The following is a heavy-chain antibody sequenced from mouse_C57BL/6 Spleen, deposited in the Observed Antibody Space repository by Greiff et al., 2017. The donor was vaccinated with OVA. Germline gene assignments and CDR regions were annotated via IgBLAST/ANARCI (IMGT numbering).Heavy chain of an antibody. CDR3: ARGYDYDVGWFAY. J-gene: IGHJ3*01. D-gene: IGHD2-4*01. Sequence: VQLQQSGPELVKPGASVKMSCKASGYTFTDYNMHWVKQSHGKSLEWIGYINPNNGGTSYNQKFKGKATLTVNKSSSTAYMELRSLTSEDSAVYYCARGYDYDVGWFAYWGQGTLVTVSA. V-gene: IGHV1-22*01. CDR2: INPNNGGT. CDR1: GYTFTDYN.